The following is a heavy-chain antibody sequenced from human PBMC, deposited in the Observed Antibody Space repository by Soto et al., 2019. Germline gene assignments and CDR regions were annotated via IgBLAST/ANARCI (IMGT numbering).Heavy chain of an antibody. CDR3: ARDRRFQASRTPTAYHDY. CDR2: ISYDGSNK. D-gene: IGHD2-2*01. CDR1: GFTFSSYA. Sequence: GGSLRLSCAASGFTFSSYAVHWVRQAPGKGLEWVAVISYDGSNKYYADSVKDRFTISRDNSKNTLYLQMNSLRAEDTAVYYCARDRRFQASRTPTAYHDYWGQGTLVTVSS. V-gene: IGHV3-30-3*01. J-gene: IGHJ4*02.